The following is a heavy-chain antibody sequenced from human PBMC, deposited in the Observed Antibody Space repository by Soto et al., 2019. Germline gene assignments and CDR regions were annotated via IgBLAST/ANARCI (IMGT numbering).Heavy chain of an antibody. CDR2: ISYDGSNK. CDR3: ARSQRHDY. V-gene: IGHV3-30-3*01. D-gene: IGHD6-25*01. J-gene: IGHJ4*02. CDR1: GFTFSSYA. Sequence: QVQLVESGGGVVQPGRSLRLSCAASGFTFSSYAMHWVRQAPGKGLEWVAVISYDGSNKYYADSVKGRFTISRDNSKNTLYLQMHSLRAEDTAVYYCARSQRHDYWGQGTLVTVSS.